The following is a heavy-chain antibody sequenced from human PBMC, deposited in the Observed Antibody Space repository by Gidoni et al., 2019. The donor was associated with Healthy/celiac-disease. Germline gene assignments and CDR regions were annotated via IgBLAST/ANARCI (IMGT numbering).Heavy chain of an antibody. CDR2: IYHSGST. Sequence: QVQLHASGPGLVKPSGTLSLTCAVSGGSLRTSNWWIWVRQPPGKGLEWIGEIYHSGSTNYNPSLKSRVTISVDKSKNQFSLKLSSVTAADTAVYYCARSNQVVPAAMLVKEKVGAFDIWGQGTMVTVSS. D-gene: IGHD2-2*01. CDR1: GGSLRTSNW. V-gene: IGHV4-4*02. J-gene: IGHJ3*02. CDR3: ARSNQVVPAAMLVKEKVGAFDI.